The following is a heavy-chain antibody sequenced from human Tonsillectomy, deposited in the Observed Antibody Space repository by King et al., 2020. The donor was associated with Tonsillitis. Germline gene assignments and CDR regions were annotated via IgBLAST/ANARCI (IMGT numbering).Heavy chain of an antibody. CDR3: ARSRYSSGWYEFDP. CDR1: GGSISSYY. CDR2: IYYSGST. D-gene: IGHD6-19*01. J-gene: IGHJ5*02. V-gene: IGHV4-59*01. Sequence: QLQESGPGLVKPSETLSVTCTVSGGSISSYYWSWIRQPPGKGLEWSGYIYYSGSTNYNPSLKSRVTISVDTSKNQFSLKLGSVTAADTAVYYCARSRYSSGWYEFDPWGQGTLVTVSS.